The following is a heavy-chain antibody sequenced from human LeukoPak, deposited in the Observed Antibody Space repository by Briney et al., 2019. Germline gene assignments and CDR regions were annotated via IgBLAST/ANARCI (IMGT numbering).Heavy chain of an antibody. D-gene: IGHD3-3*01. CDR2: VNDSGSI. V-gene: IGHV4-34*01. J-gene: IGHJ6*03. CDR1: GGSFSGYY. CDR3: ARQLFWSGYYTGV. Sequence: SETLSLTCAVSGGSFSGYYWSWIRQPPGKGLELIGEVNDSGSINYNPSLRSRVTISVDVSKTRFSLKLSSVTAADTAVYYCARQLFWSGYYTGVWAKGTTVTVSS.